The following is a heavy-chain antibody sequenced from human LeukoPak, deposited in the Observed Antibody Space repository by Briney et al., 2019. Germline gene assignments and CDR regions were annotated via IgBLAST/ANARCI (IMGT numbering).Heavy chain of an antibody. V-gene: IGHV1-69*06. CDR1: GGTFSSYA. Sequence: ASVKVSCKASGGTFSSYAISWVRQAPGQGLEWMGGIIPIFGTANYAQKFQGRVTITADKSTSTAYMELSSLRSEDTAVYYCARDGCSSTSCFDPWGQGTLVTVSS. J-gene: IGHJ5*02. CDR2: IIPIFGTA. CDR3: ARDGCSSTSCFDP. D-gene: IGHD2-2*01.